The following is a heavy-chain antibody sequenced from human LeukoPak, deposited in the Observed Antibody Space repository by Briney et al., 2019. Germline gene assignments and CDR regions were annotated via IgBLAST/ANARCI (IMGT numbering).Heavy chain of an antibody. D-gene: IGHD3-16*01. CDR1: GGSISSGSYY. J-gene: IGHJ6*03. Sequence: KTSQTLSLTCTVSGGSISSGSYYWSWIRQPAGKGLGWIGRIYTSGSTNYNPSLKSRVTISVDTSKNQFSLKLSSVTAADTAVYYCARGRSYDYVWGRPRVYYYYMDVWGKGTTVTVSS. V-gene: IGHV4-61*02. CDR3: ARGRSYDYVWGRPRVYYYYMDV. CDR2: IYTSGST.